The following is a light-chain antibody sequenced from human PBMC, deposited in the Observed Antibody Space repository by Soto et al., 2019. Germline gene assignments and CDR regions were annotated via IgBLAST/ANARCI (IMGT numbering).Light chain of an antibody. V-gene: IGLV2-11*01. CDR3: CSYAGSSVWV. Sequence: QSVLTQPRSVSGSPGQSVIISCTGTSSDVGGYKYVSWYQQHPGKAPKLVIYDVSERPSGVPDRFSGSKSGNTASLTISGLQAEDWADYHCCSYAGSSVWVVGGGTKLTVL. CDR2: DVS. J-gene: IGLJ3*02. CDR1: SSDVGGYKY.